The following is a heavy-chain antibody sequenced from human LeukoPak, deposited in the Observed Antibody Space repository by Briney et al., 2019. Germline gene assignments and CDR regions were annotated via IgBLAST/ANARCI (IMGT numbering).Heavy chain of an antibody. CDR3: AREGIAVAGTGGGLNWFDP. CDR2: INPSGGST. CDR1: GYTFTSYY. D-gene: IGHD6-19*01. Sequence: ASVKVSCKASGYTFTSYYMHWVRQAPGQGLEWMGIINPSGGSTSYAQKFQGRVTITADESTSTAYMELSSLRSEDTAVYYCAREGIAVAGTGGGLNWFDPWGQGTLVTVSS. J-gene: IGHJ5*02. V-gene: IGHV1-46*01.